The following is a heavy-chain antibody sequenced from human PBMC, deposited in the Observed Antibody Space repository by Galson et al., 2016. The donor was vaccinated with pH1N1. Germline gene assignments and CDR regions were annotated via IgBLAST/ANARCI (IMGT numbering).Heavy chain of an antibody. Sequence: QSGAEVKKPGESLKISCKGSGYGFPTSWIGWVRQMPGKGLEWMGSIYLDDSDTRYSPSFQGQVTISADKSIRTTYLQWSSLEASDTAIYYCARHVALDPPVEYYYIDVWGKGTTAIVSS. J-gene: IGHJ6*03. V-gene: IGHV5-51*01. D-gene: IGHD1-1*01. CDR1: GYGFPTSW. CDR3: ARHVALDPPVEYYYIDV. CDR2: IYLDDSDT.